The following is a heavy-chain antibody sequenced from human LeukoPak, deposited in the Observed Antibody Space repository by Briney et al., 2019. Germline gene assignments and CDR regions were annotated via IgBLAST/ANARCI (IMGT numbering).Heavy chain of an antibody. V-gene: IGHV4-4*07. CDR3: AREGYCSGGSCWSENYFDY. Sequence: PSETLSLTCTVSGGSISSYYWSWIRQPAGKGLEWIGRIYTSGSTNYNPSLKSRVTMSVDTSKNQFSLKLSSVTAADTAVYYCAREGYCSGGSCWSENYFDYWGQGTLVTVSS. CDR2: IYTSGST. J-gene: IGHJ4*02. D-gene: IGHD2-15*01. CDR1: GGSISSYY.